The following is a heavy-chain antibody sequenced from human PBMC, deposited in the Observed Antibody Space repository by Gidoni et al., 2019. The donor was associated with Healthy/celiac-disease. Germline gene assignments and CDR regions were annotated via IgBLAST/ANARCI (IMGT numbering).Heavy chain of an antibody. J-gene: IGHJ4*02. D-gene: IGHD3-22*01. CDR1: GYTFTGYY. V-gene: IGHV1-2*02. CDR3: ARGRYYYDSSGYYFDY. Sequence: QVQLVQSGAEVKKPGASVKVSCKASGYTFTGYYRHWVRQAPGQGLEWMGWINPNSGGTIYAQKVQVRVTMTRDTSISTAYMELSRLRSDDTAVYYCARGRYYYDSSGYYFDYWGQGTLVTVSS. CDR2: INPNSGGT.